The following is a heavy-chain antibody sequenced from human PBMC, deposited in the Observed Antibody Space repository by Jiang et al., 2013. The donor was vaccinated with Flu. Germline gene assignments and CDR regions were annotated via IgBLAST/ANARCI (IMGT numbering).Heavy chain of an antibody. Sequence: LKISCKGSGYSFTSYWIGWVRQMPGKGLEWMGIIYPGDSDTRYSPSFQGQVTISADKSISTAYLQWSSLKASDTAMYYCARQPYSSSHNAGGAFDIWGQGTMVTVSS. D-gene: IGHD6-13*01. V-gene: IGHV5-51*01. J-gene: IGHJ3*02. CDR2: IYPGDSDT. CDR1: GYSFTSYW. CDR3: ARQPYSSSHNAGGAFDI.